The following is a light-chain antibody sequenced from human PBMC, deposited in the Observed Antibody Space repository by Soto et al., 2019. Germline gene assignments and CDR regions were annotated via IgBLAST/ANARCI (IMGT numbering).Light chain of an antibody. J-gene: IGLJ2*01. CDR1: SSDVGSYNR. V-gene: IGLV2-18*02. Sequence: QSALTQPPSVSGSPGQSVTISCTGTSSDVGSYNRVSWYQQPPGTAPKLMIYEVSNRPSGVPDRFSGSKSGNTASLTISGLHAEDEADYYCSSFTSDSTLVFGGGTKLTVL. CDR2: EVS. CDR3: SSFTSDSTLV.